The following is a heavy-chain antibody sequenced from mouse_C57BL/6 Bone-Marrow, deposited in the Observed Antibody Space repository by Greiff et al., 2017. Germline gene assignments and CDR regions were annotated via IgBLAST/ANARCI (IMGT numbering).Heavy chain of an antibody. V-gene: IGHV1-69*01. CDR2: IDPSDSYT. D-gene: IGHD1-2*01. CDR3: AREGEYYGLLDY. CDR1: GYTFTSYW. J-gene: IGHJ2*01. Sequence: QVQLQQPGAELVMPGASVKLSCKASGYTFTSYWMHWVKQRPGQGLEWIGEIDPSDSYTNYNQKFKGKSTLTVDKSSSTAYMQLSSLTSEDSAVYYCAREGEYYGLLDYWGQGTTLTVSS.